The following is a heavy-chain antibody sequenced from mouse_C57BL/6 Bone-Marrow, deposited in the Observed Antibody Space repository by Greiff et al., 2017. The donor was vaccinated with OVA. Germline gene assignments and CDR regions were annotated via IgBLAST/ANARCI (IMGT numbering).Heavy chain of an antibody. CDR2: ISGGGGNT. Sequence: EVNVVESGGGLVKPGGSLKLSCAASGFTFSSYTMSWVRQTPEKRLEWVATISGGGGNTYYPDSVKGRFTISRDNAKNTLYLQMSSLRSEDTAVYYCARHDGYYSYYFDYWGQGTTLTVSS. D-gene: IGHD2-3*01. V-gene: IGHV5-9*04. J-gene: IGHJ2*01. CDR1: GFTFSSYT. CDR3: ARHDGYYSYYFDY.